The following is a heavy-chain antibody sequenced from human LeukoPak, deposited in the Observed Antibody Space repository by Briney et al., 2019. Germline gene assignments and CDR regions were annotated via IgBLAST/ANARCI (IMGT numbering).Heavy chain of an antibody. CDR1: VFSFSHYG. D-gene: IGHD1-26*01. Sequence: ASVKVSCKASVFSFSHYGFSWVRQAPGQGLEWMGWISANNGKTNYAQKFQGRVTMTTDTSTTTVYMDLRSLRSDDTAVYFCARGGALTSFDSWGQGTLITVSS. V-gene: IGHV1-18*01. CDR3: ARGGALTSFDS. J-gene: IGHJ4*02. CDR2: ISANNGKT.